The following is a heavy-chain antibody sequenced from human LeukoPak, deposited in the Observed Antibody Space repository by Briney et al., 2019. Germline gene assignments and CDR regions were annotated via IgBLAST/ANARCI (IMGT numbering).Heavy chain of an antibody. D-gene: IGHD5-12*01. Sequence: SETLSLTCAVSGVSINDFYWTWIRQAPGKGLKWIGYVYYGGSTNYNPSLKSRVSMSVDTSKNQFSLTLTSVTAADTAFYYCARGGIRGYSAFDNLDFWGLGTHVTVSS. CDR3: ARGGIRGYSAFDNLDF. J-gene: IGHJ4*02. CDR2: VYYGGST. V-gene: IGHV4-59*01. CDR1: GVSINDFY.